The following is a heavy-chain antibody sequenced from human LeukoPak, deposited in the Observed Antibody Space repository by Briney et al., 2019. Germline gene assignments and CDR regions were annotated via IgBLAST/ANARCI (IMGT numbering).Heavy chain of an antibody. V-gene: IGHV4-59*01. CDR3: ARAEDRITIFGVVIPYYYGMDV. Sequence: SETLSLTCAVHGGSFSGYYWSWIRQPPGKGLEWIGYIYYSGSTNYNPSLKSRVTISVDTSKNQFSLKLSSVTAADTAVYYCARAEDRITIFGVVIPYYYGMDVWGQGTTVTVSS. CDR2: IYYSGST. J-gene: IGHJ6*02. D-gene: IGHD3-3*01. CDR1: GGSFSGYY.